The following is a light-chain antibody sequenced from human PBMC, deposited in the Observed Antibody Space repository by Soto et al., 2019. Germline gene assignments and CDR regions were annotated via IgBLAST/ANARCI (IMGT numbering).Light chain of an antibody. CDR1: SSNIGSNT. J-gene: IGLJ1*01. V-gene: IGLV1-44*01. CDR3: AAWDDSLNGVV. Sequence: QSALTQPPSASATPGQRVTISCSGSSSNIGSNTVNWYQQLPGTAPKLLIYSNNQWPSGVPDRFSGSKSGTSASLAISGLQSEDEADYYCAAWDDSLNGVVFGTGTKVTVL. CDR2: SNN.